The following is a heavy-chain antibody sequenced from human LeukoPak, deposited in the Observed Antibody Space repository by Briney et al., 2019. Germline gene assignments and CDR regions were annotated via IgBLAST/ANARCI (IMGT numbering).Heavy chain of an antibody. CDR3: ARIETVADAFDI. V-gene: IGHV3-66*01. CDR1: GFTVSRNY. Sequence: PGGSLRLSCAASGFTVSRNYMSWVRQAPGKGLEWVSLIYSGGSTSYADSVRGRFTISRDNSKNTLYLQMNSLRAEDTAVYYCARIETVADAFDIWGQGTLVTVSS. CDR2: IYSGGST. J-gene: IGHJ3*02. D-gene: IGHD1-1*01.